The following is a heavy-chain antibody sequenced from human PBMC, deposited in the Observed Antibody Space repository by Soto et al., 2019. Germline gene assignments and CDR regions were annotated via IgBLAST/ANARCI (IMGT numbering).Heavy chain of an antibody. CDR3: ARDLPGVGDYVNWYFDL. J-gene: IGHJ2*01. D-gene: IGHD4-17*01. CDR2: IIPIFGTA. V-gene: IGHV1-69*13. Sequence: SVKVSCKASGGTFSSYAISWVRQAPGQGLEWMGGIIPIFGTANYAQKFQGRVTITADESTSTAYMELSSLRSEDTAVYYCARDLPGVGDYVNWYFDLWGRGTLVTVSS. CDR1: GGTFSSYA.